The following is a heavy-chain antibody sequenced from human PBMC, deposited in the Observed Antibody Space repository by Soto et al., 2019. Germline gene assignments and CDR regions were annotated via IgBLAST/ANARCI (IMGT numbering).Heavy chain of an antibody. CDR1: GYTSADLG. Sequence: GASVKVSCKASGYTSADLGISWVRQAPGQGLEWMGWVSGNNGASNPAPKVQGRITMTLDTSTGVSYMALRSLRSDDTAIYYCVRDQKYFRVNGNWFDSWGQGTLVPVSS. J-gene: IGHJ5*01. D-gene: IGHD2-2*01. V-gene: IGHV1-18*04. CDR2: VSGNNGAS. CDR3: VRDQKYFRVNGNWFDS.